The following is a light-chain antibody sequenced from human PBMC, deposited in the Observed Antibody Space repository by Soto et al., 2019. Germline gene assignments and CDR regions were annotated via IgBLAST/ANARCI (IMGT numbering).Light chain of an antibody. CDR2: KDD. CDR3: QSAGPSGPFSWV. J-gene: IGLJ3*02. Sequence: SSELTQPPSVSVSPGQTARITCSGDTLPKKYVYWYQKKAGQAPLLVVYKDDERPSGIPERFSGSSSGSTVTLTIIGVQAEDEADYYCQSAGPSGPFSWVFGGGTKLTVL. CDR1: TLPKKY. V-gene: IGLV3-25*02.